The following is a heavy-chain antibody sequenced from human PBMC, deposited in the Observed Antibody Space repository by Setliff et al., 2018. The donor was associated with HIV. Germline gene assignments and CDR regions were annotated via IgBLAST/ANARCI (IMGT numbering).Heavy chain of an antibody. CDR2: IIPMFGTA. CDR3: ARANVPYSNFWSFSYSLPYYFDY. Sequence: SVKVSCKASGGTFSSYAISWVRQAPGQGLEWMGGIIPMFGTANYAQKFQGRLTMTTDTSTSTAYMELRGLRSDDTAVYYCARANVPYSNFWSFSYSLPYYFDYWGQGTLVTVSS. D-gene: IGHD3-3*01. CDR1: GGTFSSYA. V-gene: IGHV1-69*05. J-gene: IGHJ4*02.